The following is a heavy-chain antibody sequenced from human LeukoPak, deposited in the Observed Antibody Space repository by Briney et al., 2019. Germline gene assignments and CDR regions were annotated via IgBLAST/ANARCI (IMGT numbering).Heavy chain of an antibody. CDR1: GFTFSHSG. CDR2: ISFDGSNK. CDR3: AKDTYYDFWSGSSHIDY. V-gene: IGHV3-30*18. D-gene: IGHD3-3*01. Sequence: PGGSLRLSCTASGFTFSHSGMHWVRQAPGKGLDWVAAISFDGSNKYYADSVKGRFTISRDNSKNTLYLQMNSLRAEDTALYYCAKDTYYDFWSGSSHIDYWGQGTLVTVSS. J-gene: IGHJ4*02.